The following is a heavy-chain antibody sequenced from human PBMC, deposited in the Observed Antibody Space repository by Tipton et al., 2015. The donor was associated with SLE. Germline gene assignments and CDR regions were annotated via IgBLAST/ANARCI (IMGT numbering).Heavy chain of an antibody. Sequence: TLSLTCSVSGGSISSYYWSWIRQPPGKGPEWAGYIYHTKYNPSLSGYTNYNPSLKSRLTISVDSSKNQFSLRLTSVTAADTAVYYCARSGSSGWFFDLWGRGTLVTVSS. V-gene: IGHV4-59*01. CDR1: GGSISSYY. J-gene: IGHJ2*01. CDR2: IYHTKYNPSLSGYT. CDR3: ARSGSSGWFFDL.